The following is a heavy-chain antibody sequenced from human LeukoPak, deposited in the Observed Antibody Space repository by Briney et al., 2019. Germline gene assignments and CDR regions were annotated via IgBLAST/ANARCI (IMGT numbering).Heavy chain of an antibody. D-gene: IGHD3-10*01. CDR1: GGSFSGYY. Sequence: SETLSLTCAVYGGSFSGYYWSWIRQPPGKGLEWIGEINHSGSTNYNPSLKSRVTISVDTSKNQFSLKLSSVTAADTAVYYCARAPGPHPFDYWGQGTLVTVSS. V-gene: IGHV4-34*01. J-gene: IGHJ4*02. CDR3: ARAPGPHPFDY. CDR2: INHSGST.